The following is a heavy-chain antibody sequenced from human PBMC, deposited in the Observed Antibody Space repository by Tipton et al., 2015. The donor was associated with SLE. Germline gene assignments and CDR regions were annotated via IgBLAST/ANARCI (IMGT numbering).Heavy chain of an antibody. CDR3: ARDRSSSWYNPRYNWFDP. CDR2: ISYDGSNK. V-gene: IGHV3-30*19. J-gene: IGHJ5*02. CDR1: GFTFSSYG. Sequence: SLRLSCAASGFTFSSYGMHWVRQAPGKGLEWVAVISYDGSNKYYADSVKGRFTISRDNSKNTLYLQMNSLRAEDTAVYYCARDRSSSWYNPRYNWFDPWGQGTLVTVSS. D-gene: IGHD6-13*01.